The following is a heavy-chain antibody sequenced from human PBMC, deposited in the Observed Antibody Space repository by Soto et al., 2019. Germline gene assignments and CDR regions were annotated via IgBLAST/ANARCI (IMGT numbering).Heavy chain of an antibody. D-gene: IGHD2-2*01. CDR1: GFTFSSYA. CDR3: AKDQVVPAAKPGYFDY. J-gene: IGHJ4*02. Sequence: GASLRLSCAASGFTFSSYAMSWVRQAPGKGLEWVSAISGSGGSTYYADSVKGRFTISRDNSKNTLYLQMNSLRAEDTAVYYCAKDQVVPAAKPGYFDYWGQGTLVTVSS. CDR2: ISGSGGST. V-gene: IGHV3-23*01.